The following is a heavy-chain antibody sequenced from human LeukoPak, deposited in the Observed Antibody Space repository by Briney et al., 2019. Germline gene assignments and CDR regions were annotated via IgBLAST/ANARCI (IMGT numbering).Heavy chain of an antibody. CDR3: ARDSSSGSQGY. D-gene: IGHD1-26*01. CDR1: GFTYSSYW. J-gene: IGHJ4*02. CDR2: INSYGSRT. Sequence: GGSLRLSCAASGFTYSSYWMYWVRQAPGKGLVWVSRINSYGSRTNYADSVKGRFTISRDNAKNTLYLQMNSLRAEDTAVYYCARDSSSGSQGYWGQGTMVTVSS. V-gene: IGHV3-74*01.